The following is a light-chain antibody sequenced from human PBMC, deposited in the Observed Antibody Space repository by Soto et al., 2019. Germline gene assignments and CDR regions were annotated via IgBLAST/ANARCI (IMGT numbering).Light chain of an antibody. CDR3: TSYTSTRTWV. CDR1: SSDIGGCDY. CDR2: EVS. V-gene: IGLV2-14*01. Sequence: QSVLTQPASVSGSPGQSITISCTGTSSDIGGCDYVSWYQQHPDKVPKLMIYEVSNRPSGVSNRFSGSKSGDSASLTISGLQPEDEANYYCTSYTSTRTWVFGGGTKLTVL. J-gene: IGLJ3*02.